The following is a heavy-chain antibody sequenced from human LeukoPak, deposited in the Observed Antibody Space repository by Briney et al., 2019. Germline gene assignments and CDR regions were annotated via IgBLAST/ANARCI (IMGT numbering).Heavy chain of an antibody. CDR1: GGTFSDXV. Sequence: SVKVSCKXSGGTFSDXVXXXXXQAPGQGLXWMGGISPLLGASKXXXNFHDRVTITADESTSTAYMELSDLRSADTAVYYCATYDVLTGFEYWGQGTLVTVSS. J-gene: IGHJ4*02. V-gene: IGHV1-69*13. CDR3: ATYDVLTGFEY. D-gene: IGHD3-9*01. CDR2: ISPLLGAS.